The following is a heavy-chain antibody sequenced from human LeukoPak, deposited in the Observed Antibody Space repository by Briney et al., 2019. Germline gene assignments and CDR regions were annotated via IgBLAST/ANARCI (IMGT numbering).Heavy chain of an antibody. J-gene: IGHJ4*01. D-gene: IGHD6-13*01. V-gene: IGHV3-7*01. CDR1: GFTFSDYW. CDR3: ARDGTAAGLYFDL. Sequence: GGSLRLSCAASGFTFSDYWMNWVRQAPGKGLEWVASINQNGGEKSYVDSVKGRFTISRDNPKNSLYLQMSSLRAEDTAVYYCARDGTAAGLYFDLWGQGTLVTVSS. CDR2: INQNGGEK.